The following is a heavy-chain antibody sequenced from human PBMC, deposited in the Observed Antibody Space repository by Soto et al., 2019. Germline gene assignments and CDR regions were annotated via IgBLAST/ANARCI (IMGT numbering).Heavy chain of an antibody. V-gene: IGHV5-10-1*01. Sequence: ISGEGPVWRETRSRLWPVRQMKGKGLEWMGRIDPSDSYTNYSPSFQGHVTISADKAISTAYLQWSSLKASDTAMYYCATFFFQAEDGIRPLCTVSAFLLNRSSDL. D-gene: IGHD3-3*02. CDR2: IDPSDSYT. CDR1: VWRETRSR. J-gene: IGHJ2*01. CDR3: ATFFFQAEDGIRPLCTVSAFLLNRSSDL.